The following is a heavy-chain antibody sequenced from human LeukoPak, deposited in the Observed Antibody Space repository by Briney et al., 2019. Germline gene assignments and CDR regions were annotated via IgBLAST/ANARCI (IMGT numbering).Heavy chain of an antibody. CDR1: GFTFSSYG. CDR3: ARDGSSGYLDY. D-gene: IGHD6-6*01. V-gene: IGHV3-33*01. Sequence: PGGSLRLSCAASGFTFSSYGMHWVRQAPGKGLEWVAVIWYDGSNKYYADSVKGRFTISRDNSKNTLYLQMYSLRAEDTAVYYCARDGSSGYLDYWGQGTLVTVSS. J-gene: IGHJ4*02. CDR2: IWYDGSNK.